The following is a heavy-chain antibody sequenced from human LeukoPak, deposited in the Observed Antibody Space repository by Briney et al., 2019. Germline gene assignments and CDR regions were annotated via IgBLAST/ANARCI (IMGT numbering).Heavy chain of an antibody. CDR1: GFTFSSYA. CDR3: AKNGEEDFDY. Sequence: PGGSLRLSCAASGFTFSSYAMSWVRQAPGKGLEWVAVISYDGSNKYYADSVKGRFTISRDNSKNTLYLQMNSLRAEDTAVYYCAKNGEEDFDYWGQGTLVTVSS. CDR2: ISYDGSNK. D-gene: IGHD1-1*01. J-gene: IGHJ4*02. V-gene: IGHV3-30*18.